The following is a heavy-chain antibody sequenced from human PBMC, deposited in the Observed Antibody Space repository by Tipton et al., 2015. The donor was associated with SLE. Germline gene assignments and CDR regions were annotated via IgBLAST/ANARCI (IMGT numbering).Heavy chain of an antibody. CDR2: IYYRGTT. Sequence: TLSLTCSVSGGSISSGGYYWSRIRQYPGKGLDWIGYIYYRGTTHYNQSLESRASISVDTSRNQFSLNLTSVTAADTAVFYCAGGERYKGFYFIDVWGRGTKVNV. J-gene: IGHJ6*03. D-gene: IGHD3-10*01. CDR1: GGSISSGGYY. V-gene: IGHV4-31*03. CDR3: AGGERYKGFYFIDV.